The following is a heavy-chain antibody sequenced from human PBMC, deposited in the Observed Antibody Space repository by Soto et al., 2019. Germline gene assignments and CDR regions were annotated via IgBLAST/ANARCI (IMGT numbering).Heavy chain of an antibody. CDR3: VKGSGTVPLNLLTY. CDR2: ISPSGDST. Sequence: GGSLRLSCAASGFTFSGYAMNWVRQASGKGLEWVSAISPSGDSTYYADSVKGRFTISRDNSKSTLYLQMNSLRAEDTAVYYCVKGSGTVPLNLLTYWGQGTLVTVSS. CDR1: GFTFSGYA. J-gene: IGHJ4*02. V-gene: IGHV3-23*01. D-gene: IGHD1-1*01.